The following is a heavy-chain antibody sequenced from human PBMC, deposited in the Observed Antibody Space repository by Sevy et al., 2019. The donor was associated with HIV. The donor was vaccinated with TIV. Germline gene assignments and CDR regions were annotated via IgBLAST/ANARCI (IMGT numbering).Heavy chain of an antibody. CDR1: GFTFDDYA. J-gene: IGHJ4*02. CDR2: ISWNNGSI. V-gene: IGHV3-9*01. CDR3: AKDKFYYDSSGYYFDY. D-gene: IGHD3-22*01. Sequence: GGSLRLSCAASGFTFDDYAMHWVRQAPGKGLEWVSGISWNNGSIGYADSVKGRFTISRDNAKNSLYLQMNSLRAEDTALYYCAKDKFYYDSSGYYFDYWGQGTLVTVSS.